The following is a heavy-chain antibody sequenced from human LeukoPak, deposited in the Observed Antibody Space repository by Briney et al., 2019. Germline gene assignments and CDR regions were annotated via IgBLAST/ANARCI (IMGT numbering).Heavy chain of an antibody. D-gene: IGHD2-2*01. CDR3: VRDTSVRVPAAIVSDY. Sequence: GGSLRLSCAASGFTFSSFWMSWVRQAPGKGLEWVANIRQDGREQYYVDSVKGRFTISRDNAKYSLFLQMSSLRAQDTAVYYCVRDTSVRVPAAIVSDYWGQGPWSPSPQ. J-gene: IGHJ4*02. CDR2: IRQDGREQ. V-gene: IGHV3-7*01. CDR1: GFTFSSFW.